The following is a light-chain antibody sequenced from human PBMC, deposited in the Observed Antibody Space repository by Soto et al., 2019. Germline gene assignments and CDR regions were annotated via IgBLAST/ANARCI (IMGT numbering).Light chain of an antibody. CDR1: SSDVGGYNY. CDR3: CSYAGSYSRV. CDR2: DVS. V-gene: IGLV2-11*01. Sequence: ALTQPRSVSGSPGQSVTISCTGTSSDVGGYNYVSWYQHDPGKAPKLMISDVSKRPSGVPDRFSGSKSGNTASLTISGLQAEDEADYYCCSYAGSYSRVFGGGTKLTVL. J-gene: IGLJ3*02.